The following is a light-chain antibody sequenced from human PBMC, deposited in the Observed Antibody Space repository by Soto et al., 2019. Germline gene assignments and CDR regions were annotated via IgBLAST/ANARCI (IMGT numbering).Light chain of an antibody. V-gene: IGKV3-20*01. CDR3: HQYASSPIT. CDR2: GAS. J-gene: IGKJ5*01. Sequence: EIVLTQSPGTLSLSPGERATLSCRASQSVSRSYLAWSQQKPGQAPRLLIYGASSRATGIPDRFSGSGSGTDFTLTISRLEPEDFAVYYCHQYASSPITFGQGTRLEIK. CDR1: QSVSRSY.